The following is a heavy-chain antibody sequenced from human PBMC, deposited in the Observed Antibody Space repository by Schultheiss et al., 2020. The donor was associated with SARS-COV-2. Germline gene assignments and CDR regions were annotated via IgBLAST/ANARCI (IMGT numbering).Heavy chain of an antibody. J-gene: IGHJ5*02. CDR1: GGTFSSYA. CDR3: ARRGYDYVWGSYRLNWFDP. CDR2: IIPIFGTA. V-gene: IGHV1-69*01. D-gene: IGHD3-16*02. Sequence: KISCKASGGTFSSYAISWVRQAPGQGLEWMGGIIPIFGTANYAQKFQGRVTITADESTSTAYMELSSLRSEDTAVYYCARRGYDYVWGSYRLNWFDPWGQGTLVTVSS.